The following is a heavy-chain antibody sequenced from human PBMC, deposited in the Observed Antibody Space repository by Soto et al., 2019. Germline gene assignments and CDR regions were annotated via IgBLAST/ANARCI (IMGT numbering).Heavy chain of an antibody. V-gene: IGHV4-31*03. CDR3: ARSYCTNGVCNDAFDI. J-gene: IGHJ3*02. CDR2: IYYSGST. CDR1: GGSISSGGYY. Sequence: SETLSLTCTVSGGSISSGGYYWSWIRQHPGKGLEWIGYIYYSGSTYYNPSLKSRVTISVDTSKNQFSLKLSSVTAADTAVYYCARSYCTNGVCNDAFDIWGQGTMVTVSS. D-gene: IGHD2-8*01.